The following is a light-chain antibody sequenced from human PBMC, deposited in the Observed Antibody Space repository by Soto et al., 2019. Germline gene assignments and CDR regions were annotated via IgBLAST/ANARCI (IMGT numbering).Light chain of an antibody. Sequence: VLTQSPGTLSMSPGQRATLSCRASQSVSSSSLAWYQRRPGQAPRLLIYGASRRATGIPDRFSGSGSGTDFTLTISRLEPEDFAVYYCQHYGASPKYTFGQGTKVDIK. CDR1: QSVSSSS. V-gene: IGKV3-20*01. CDR2: GAS. J-gene: IGKJ2*01. CDR3: QHYGASPKYT.